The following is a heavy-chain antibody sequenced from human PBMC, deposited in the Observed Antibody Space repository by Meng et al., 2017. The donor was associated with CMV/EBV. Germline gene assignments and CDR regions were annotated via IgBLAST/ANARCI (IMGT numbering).Heavy chain of an antibody. V-gene: IGHV3-9*01. Sequence: SLKISCAASGFTFDDYAMHWVRQAPGKGLEWVSGISWNSGSIGYADSVKGRFTISRDNAKNSLYLQMNSLRAEDTAVYYCAREPVSSYWGQGTLVTVSS. CDR3: AREPVSSY. J-gene: IGHJ4*02. D-gene: IGHD3-16*01. CDR1: GFTFDDYA. CDR2: ISWNSGSI.